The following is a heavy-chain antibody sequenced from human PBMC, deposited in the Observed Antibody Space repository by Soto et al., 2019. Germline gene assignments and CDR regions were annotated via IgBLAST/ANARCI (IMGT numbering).Heavy chain of an antibody. J-gene: IGHJ4*02. D-gene: IGHD3-10*01. CDR3: TRVSRGHWFDY. Sequence: EVYLVESGGGLVQPGGSLRLSCAASHFSFSTSWMNWIRQAPGKGLEWVANINPDGSAKYYVDSLKGRFTISRDNAKNSLDLQMNSLRAEDTAVYFCTRVSRGHWFDYWGQGALVTVSS. CDR2: INPDGSAK. V-gene: IGHV3-7*03. CDR1: HFSFSTSW.